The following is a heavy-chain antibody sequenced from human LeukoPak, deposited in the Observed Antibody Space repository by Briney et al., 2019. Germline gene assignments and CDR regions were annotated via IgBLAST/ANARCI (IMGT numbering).Heavy chain of an antibody. V-gene: IGHV4-30-2*01. D-gene: IGHD3-10*01. CDR2: IYHSGST. CDR1: GGSISSGGYS. J-gene: IGHJ4*02. CDR3: VRAFELGSRIDY. Sequence: PSETLSLTCAVSGGSISSGGYSWSWIRQPPGKGLEWIGYIYHSGSTYYNPSLKSRVTISVDRSKNQFSLKLSSVTAADTAVYYCVRAFELGSRIDYWGQGTLVTVSS.